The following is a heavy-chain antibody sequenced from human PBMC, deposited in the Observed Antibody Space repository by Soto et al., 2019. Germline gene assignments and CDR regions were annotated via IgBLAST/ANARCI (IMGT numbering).Heavy chain of an antibody. CDR1: GGSISSHY. J-gene: IGHJ5*02. Sequence: SETLSLTCTVSGGSISSHYWSWIRQPPGKGLEWIGEINHSGSTNYNPSLKSRVTISVDTSKNQFSLKLSSVTAADTAVYYCARGGSSGYLNWFDPWGQGTLVTVSS. CDR2: INHSGST. D-gene: IGHD3-22*01. V-gene: IGHV4-34*01. CDR3: ARGGSSGYLNWFDP.